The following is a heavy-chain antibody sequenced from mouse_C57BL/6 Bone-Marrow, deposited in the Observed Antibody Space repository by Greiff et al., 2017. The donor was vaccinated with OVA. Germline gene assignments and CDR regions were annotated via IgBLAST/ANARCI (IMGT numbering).Heavy chain of an antibody. Sequence: VMLVESGPGLVQPSQSLSITCTVSGFSLTSYGVHWVRQSPGKGLEWLGVIWSGGSTDYNAAFISRLSISKDNSKSQVFFKMNSLQADDTAIYYCARGEDGSGFAYWGQGTLVTVSA. CDR3: ARGEDGSGFAY. V-gene: IGHV2-2*01. CDR2: IWSGGST. J-gene: IGHJ3*01. CDR1: GFSLTSYG. D-gene: IGHD1-1*01.